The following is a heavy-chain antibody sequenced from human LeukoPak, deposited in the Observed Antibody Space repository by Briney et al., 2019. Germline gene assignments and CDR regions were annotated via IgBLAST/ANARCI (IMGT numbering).Heavy chain of an antibody. J-gene: IGHJ6*03. Sequence: SVKVSCEASGGTFSSYAISWVRQAPGQGLEWMGGIIPIFGTANYAQKFQGRVTMTTDTSTSTAYMELRSLRSDDTAVYYCARDGGSWSRIYYMDVWGKGTTVTISS. CDR2: IIPIFGTA. V-gene: IGHV1-69*05. CDR3: ARDGGSWSRIYYMDV. CDR1: GGTFSSYA. D-gene: IGHD6-13*01.